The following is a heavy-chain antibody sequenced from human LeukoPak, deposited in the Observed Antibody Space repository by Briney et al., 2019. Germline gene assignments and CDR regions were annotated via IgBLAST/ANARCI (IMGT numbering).Heavy chain of an antibody. D-gene: IGHD3-22*01. V-gene: IGHV4-39*01. J-gene: IGHJ4*02. CDR2: IYYSGST. Sequence: PSETLSLTCTVSGGSISSGGYYWSWIRQHPGKGLEWIGYIYYSGSTYYNPSLKSRVTISVDTSKNQFSLKLSSVTAADTAVYYCAASFAPYYYDSSGYYFDYWGQGTLVTVSS. CDR1: GGSISSGGYY. CDR3: AASFAPYYYDSSGYYFDY.